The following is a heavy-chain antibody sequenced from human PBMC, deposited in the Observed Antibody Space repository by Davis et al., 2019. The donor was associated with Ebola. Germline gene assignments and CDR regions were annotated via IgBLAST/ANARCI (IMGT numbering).Heavy chain of an antibody. Sequence: ASVKVSCKASGYTFTSYAMNWVRQAPGQGLEWMGWINTNTGNPTYAQGFTGRFVFSLDTSVSTAYLQISSLKAEDTAVYYCARDLYSSSSGLDFYYYYYYGMDVWGKGTTVTVSS. CDR3: ARDLYSSSSGLDFYYYYYYGMDV. CDR1: GYTFTSYA. J-gene: IGHJ6*04. CDR2: INTNTGNP. V-gene: IGHV7-4-1*02. D-gene: IGHD6-6*01.